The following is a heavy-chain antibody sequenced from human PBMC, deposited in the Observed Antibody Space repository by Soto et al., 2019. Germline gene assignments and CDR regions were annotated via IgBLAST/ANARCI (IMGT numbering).Heavy chain of an antibody. V-gene: IGHV2-5*02. J-gene: IGHJ4*02. Sequence: QITLKESGPPLVKPTQTLTLTCTFSGFSLSTSGVGVGWIRQPPGKALEWLALIYWDDDKRYSPSLKSRLTITKDTSKNQVVLTMTNMDPVDTATYYCAHNNDILTGYYQFDYWGQGTLVTVSS. CDR1: GFSLSTSGVG. CDR3: AHNNDILTGYYQFDY. D-gene: IGHD3-9*01. CDR2: IYWDDDK.